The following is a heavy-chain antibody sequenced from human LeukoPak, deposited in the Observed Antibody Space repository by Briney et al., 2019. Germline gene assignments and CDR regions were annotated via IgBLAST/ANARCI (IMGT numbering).Heavy chain of an antibody. D-gene: IGHD1-7*01. CDR3: ARVAGTNSNWFDP. V-gene: IGHV1-69*06. CDR1: GGTFSSYA. Sequence: ASVKVSCKASGGTFSSYAISWVRQAPGQGLEWMGGIIPIFGTANYAQKFQGRVTITADKSTSTAYMELSSLRSEDTAVYYCARVAGTNSNWFDPWGQGTLVTVSS. CDR2: IIPIFGTA. J-gene: IGHJ5*02.